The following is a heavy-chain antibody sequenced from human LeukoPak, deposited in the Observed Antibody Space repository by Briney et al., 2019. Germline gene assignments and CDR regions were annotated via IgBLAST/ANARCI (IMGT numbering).Heavy chain of an antibody. J-gene: IGHJ5*02. CDR3: ARHNDLAENWFDP. CDR2: IYYSGST. D-gene: IGHD1-14*01. CDR1: GGSISSHY. V-gene: IGHV4-59*08. Sequence: KPSETLSLTCTVSGGSISSHYWSWIRQPPGKGLEWIGYIYYSGSTNYNPSLKSRVTISVDTSKNQFSLKLSSVTAADTAVYYCARHNDLAENWFDPWGQGTLVTVSS.